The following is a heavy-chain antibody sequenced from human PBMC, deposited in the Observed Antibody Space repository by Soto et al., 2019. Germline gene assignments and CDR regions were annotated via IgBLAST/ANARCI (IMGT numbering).Heavy chain of an antibody. CDR1: GGSISSYY. D-gene: IGHD3-22*01. J-gene: IGHJ3*02. Sequence: SETLSLTCPVSGGSISSYYWSWIRQPPGKGLEWIGYIYYSGSTNYNPSLKSRVTISVDTSKNQFSLKLSSVTAADTTVYYCARDNYYDSSVEAFDIWGQGTMVTVSS. V-gene: IGHV4-59*01. CDR2: IYYSGST. CDR3: ARDNYYDSSVEAFDI.